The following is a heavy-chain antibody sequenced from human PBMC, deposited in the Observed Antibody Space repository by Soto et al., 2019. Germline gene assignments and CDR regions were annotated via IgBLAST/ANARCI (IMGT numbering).Heavy chain of an antibody. D-gene: IGHD1-26*01. J-gene: IGHJ6*02. CDR2: MNPNSGNT. Sequence: GPSVKVSCKASGYTFTSYDINWVRQATGQGLEWMGWMNPNSGNTGSAQKFQGRVTMTRDTSISTAYMELSSLRSEDTAVYYCARQWELSGYYYGMDVWGQGTTVTVSS. CDR3: ARQWELSGYYYGMDV. CDR1: GYTFTSYD. V-gene: IGHV1-8*01.